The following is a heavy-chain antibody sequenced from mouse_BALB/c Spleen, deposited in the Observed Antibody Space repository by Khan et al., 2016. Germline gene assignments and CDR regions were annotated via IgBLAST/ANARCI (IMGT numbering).Heavy chain of an antibody. Sequence: QVQLQQSGAELVRPGSSVKISCKASGFAFSSYWMNWVKQRPGQGLEWIGQIYPGDGDTNYNGTIKGKATLTADKSSSTAYMHLSSLTSEDSAVYFCARGTPFANWGQGPLVTVSA. CDR1: GFAFSSYW. D-gene: IGHD2-14*01. V-gene: IGHV1-80*01. CDR3: ARGTPFAN. CDR2: IYPGDGDT. J-gene: IGHJ3*01.